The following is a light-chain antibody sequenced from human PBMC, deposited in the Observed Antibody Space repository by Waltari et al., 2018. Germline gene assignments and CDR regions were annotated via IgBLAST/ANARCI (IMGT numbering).Light chain of an antibody. CDR3: VLYMGSGIWV. V-gene: IGLV8-61*01. CDR1: SGPATTRAH. Sequence: QTVVTQEPSFSVAPGGTVTPTSGLRSGPATTRAHPNWYQQTPGQAPRTLIYNTNIRSSGVPARFSGSILGNKAALTITGAKADDDSDYYCVLYMGSGIWVFGGGTKLTVL. CDR2: NTN. J-gene: IGLJ3*02.